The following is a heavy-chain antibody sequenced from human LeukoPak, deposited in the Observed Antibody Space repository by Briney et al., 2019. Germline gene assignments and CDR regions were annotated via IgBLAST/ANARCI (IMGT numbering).Heavy chain of an antibody. CDR1: GFTFDDYG. V-gene: IGHV3-20*04. D-gene: IGHD3-16*01. Sequence: GGSLRLSCAASGFTFDDYGMSWVRQAPGKGLEWVSGINWNGGSTGYADTVKGRFTISRDNAKNSLYLQMNSLRAEDTALYYCARFKVWLPYDYWGQGILVVVSS. J-gene: IGHJ4*02. CDR3: ARFKVWLPYDY. CDR2: INWNGGST.